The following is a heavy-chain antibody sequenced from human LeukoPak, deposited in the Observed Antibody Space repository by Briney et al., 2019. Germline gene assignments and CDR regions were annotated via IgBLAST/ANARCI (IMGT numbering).Heavy chain of an antibody. J-gene: IGHJ6*02. CDR3: ASYPRIAAAANYGMDV. Sequence: PSETLSLTCTVSGGSISSSSYYWGWIRQPPGKGLEWIGSIYYSGSTYYNPSLKSRVTISVDTSKNQFSLKLSSVTAADTAVYYCASYPRIAAAANYGMDVWGQGTTVTVSS. CDR2: IYYSGST. CDR1: GGSISSSSYY. V-gene: IGHV4-39*01. D-gene: IGHD6-13*01.